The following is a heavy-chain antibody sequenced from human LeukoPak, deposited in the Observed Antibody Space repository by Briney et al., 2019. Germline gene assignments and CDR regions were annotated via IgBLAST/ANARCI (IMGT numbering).Heavy chain of an antibody. Sequence: ASVKVSCKASGYTFTSYYMHWVRQAPGQGLEWMGIINPSGGSTSYAQKFQGRVTMTRDTSTSTVYMELSSLRSEDTAVYYCARDRENWNDVRYYFDYWGQGTLVTVSS. CDR1: GYTFTSYY. CDR3: ARDRENWNDVRYYFDY. V-gene: IGHV1-46*01. CDR2: INPSGGST. J-gene: IGHJ4*02. D-gene: IGHD1-1*01.